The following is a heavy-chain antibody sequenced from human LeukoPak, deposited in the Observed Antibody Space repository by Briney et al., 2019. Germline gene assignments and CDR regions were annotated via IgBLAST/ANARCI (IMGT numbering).Heavy chain of an antibody. D-gene: IGHD5-18*01. CDR2: IYYSGTT. V-gene: IGHV4-39*07. Sequence: GSLRLSCAASGFTFSSYAMSWVRQSPGKGLEWIGSIYYSGTTHYNPSLESRVTISVDTSKNQFSPKLASVTAADTAIYYCAKGAGGFSYYNWFDPWGQGTLVTVSS. CDR3: AKGAGGFSYYNWFDP. CDR1: GFTFSSYA. J-gene: IGHJ5*02.